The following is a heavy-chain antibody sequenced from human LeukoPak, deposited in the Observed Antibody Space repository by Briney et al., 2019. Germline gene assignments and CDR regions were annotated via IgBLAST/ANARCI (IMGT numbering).Heavy chain of an antibody. CDR1: GYTFNVHN. CDR2: INPNSGGT. CDR3: ARGTYGSGTYRWFDP. Sequence: ASVTVSCKSAGYTFNVHNIYWVRQAPGQGLEWMGWINPNSGGTTYAQNFQGRVIMTMDRANSTAYMELSRLRSDDTAVYFCARGTYGSGTYRWFDPWGQGTLVTVSS. V-gene: IGHV1-2*02. J-gene: IGHJ5*02. D-gene: IGHD3-10*01.